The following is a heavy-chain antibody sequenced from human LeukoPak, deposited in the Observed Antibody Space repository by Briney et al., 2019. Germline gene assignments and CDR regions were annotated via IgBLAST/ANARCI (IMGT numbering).Heavy chain of an antibody. D-gene: IGHD2-21*01. Sequence: GGSLRLSCAASGFTFSSYAMSWVRQAPGKGLVWVSAISGSGGSTYYADSVKGRFTISRDNSKNTLYLQMNSLRAEDTAVYYCTRDPYYSFDYWGQGTLVTVSS. CDR1: GFTFSSYA. V-gene: IGHV3-23*01. CDR2: ISGSGGST. J-gene: IGHJ4*02. CDR3: TRDPYYSFDY.